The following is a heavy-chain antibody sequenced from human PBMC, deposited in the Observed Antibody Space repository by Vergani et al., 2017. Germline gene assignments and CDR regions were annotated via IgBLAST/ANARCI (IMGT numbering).Heavy chain of an antibody. D-gene: IGHD3-10*01. CDR3: ANLWFGELSGDYLDY. CDR1: GFTFSSYG. Sequence: QVQLVESGGGVVQPGGSLRLSCAASGFTFSSYGMHWVRQAPGKGLEWVAFIRYDGSNKYYADSVKGRFTISRDNSKNTLYLQMNSLRAEDTAVYYCANLWFGELSGDYLDYWGQGTLVTVSS. CDR2: IRYDGSNK. J-gene: IGHJ4*02. V-gene: IGHV3-30*02.